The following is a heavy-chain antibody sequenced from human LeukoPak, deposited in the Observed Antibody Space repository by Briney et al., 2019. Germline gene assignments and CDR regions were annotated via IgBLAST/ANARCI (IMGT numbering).Heavy chain of an antibody. CDR2: ITTSNSNT. CDR3: GRVINGFIDY. Sequence: VASVRVSCKASGYTFISYGISWVRQAPGQGLEWMGWITTSNSNTNYAQKFQGKFTMTSDTSTSTAYMELRSLRSDDTAMYYCGRVINGFIDYWGQGTLVTVSS. CDR1: GYTFISYG. D-gene: IGHD2-8*01. V-gene: IGHV1-18*01. J-gene: IGHJ4*02.